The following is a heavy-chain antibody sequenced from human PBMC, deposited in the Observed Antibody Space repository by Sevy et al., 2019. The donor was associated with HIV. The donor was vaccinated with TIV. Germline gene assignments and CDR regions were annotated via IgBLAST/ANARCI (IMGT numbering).Heavy chain of an antibody. D-gene: IGHD6-13*01. CDR1: GFTFSSYG. V-gene: IGHV3-30*18. Sequence: GGSLRLSCAASGFTFSSYGMHWVRQAPGKGLEWVAVISYDGSNKYYADSVKGRFTISRDNSKNTLYLQMNSLRAEDTAVYYGAKDWTYSSSWLRTDVDYWGQGTLVTVSS. J-gene: IGHJ4*02. CDR3: AKDWTYSSSWLRTDVDY. CDR2: ISYDGSNK.